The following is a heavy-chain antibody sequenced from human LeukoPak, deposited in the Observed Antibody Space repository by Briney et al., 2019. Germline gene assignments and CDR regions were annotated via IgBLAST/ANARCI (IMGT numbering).Heavy chain of an antibody. Sequence: QTLSLTCAISGDSVSSNSAAWNWIRQSPSRGLEWLGRTYYRSKWYNDYAVSVKSRITINPDTSKNQFSLQLNSVTPEDTAVYYCARDTDLDYSSGWYYFDYWGQGTLVTVSS. V-gene: IGHV6-1*01. CDR3: ARDTDLDYSSGWYYFDY. CDR1: GDSVSSNSAA. D-gene: IGHD6-19*01. CDR2: TYYRSKWYN. J-gene: IGHJ4*02.